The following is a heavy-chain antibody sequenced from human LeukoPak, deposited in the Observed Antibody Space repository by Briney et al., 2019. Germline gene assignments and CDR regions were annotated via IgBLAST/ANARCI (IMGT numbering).Heavy chain of an antibody. CDR3: ARDQTFRDGYKSSYGMDV. V-gene: IGHV3-30-3*01. Sequence: GGSLRLSCAASGFTFSSYAMHWVRQAPGKGLEWVAVISYDGSNKYYADSVKGRFTISRDNSKNTLYLQMNSLRAEDTAVYYCARDQTFRDGYKSSYGMDVWGQGTTVTVSS. CDR2: ISYDGSNK. J-gene: IGHJ6*02. CDR1: GFTFSSYA. D-gene: IGHD5-24*01.